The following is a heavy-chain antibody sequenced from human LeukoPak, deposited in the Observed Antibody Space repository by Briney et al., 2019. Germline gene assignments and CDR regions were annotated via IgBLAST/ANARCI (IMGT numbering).Heavy chain of an antibody. D-gene: IGHD3-3*01. CDR3: ARRYDGALGY. V-gene: IGHV3-74*03. J-gene: IGHJ4*02. CDR2: IANDGRST. CDR1: GFTFSSYW. Sequence: GGSLRLSCATSGFTFSSYWMHWVRQAPGKGLMWVSDIANDGRSTTYADSVKGRFSISRDNAKNTVYLQMDSLRAEDTAVYFCARRYDGALGYWGRGTLVTVSS.